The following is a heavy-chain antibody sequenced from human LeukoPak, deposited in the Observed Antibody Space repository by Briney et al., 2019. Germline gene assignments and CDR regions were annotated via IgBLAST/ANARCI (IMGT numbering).Heavy chain of an antibody. D-gene: IGHD3-22*01. CDR2: ISGSGGST. Sequence: GSLRLSCAASGFTFSSYAMSWVRQAPGKGLEWVSAISGSGGSTYYADSVKGRFTISRDNSKNTLYLQMNSLRAEDTALYYCAKESDYYDSSGYHPSAFDIWGQGTMVTVSS. CDR1: GFTFSSYA. J-gene: IGHJ3*02. CDR3: AKESDYYDSSGYHPSAFDI. V-gene: IGHV3-23*01.